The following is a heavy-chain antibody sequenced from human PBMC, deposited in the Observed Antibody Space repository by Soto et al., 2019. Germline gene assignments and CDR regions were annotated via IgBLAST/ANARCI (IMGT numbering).Heavy chain of an antibody. CDR3: AREMTAARPFYYYGMDV. V-gene: IGHV3-74*01. D-gene: IGHD6-6*01. CDR2: INRDANDI. CDR1: RGAFGDYW. J-gene: IGHJ6*02. Sequence: SCEASRGAFGDYWMHWVRQAPGKGLVWVSRINRDANDIIYADSVKGRFTASRDNAKNMVFLQMNSLRAEDTAVYHCAREMTAARPFYYYGMDVWGQGTTVTVSS.